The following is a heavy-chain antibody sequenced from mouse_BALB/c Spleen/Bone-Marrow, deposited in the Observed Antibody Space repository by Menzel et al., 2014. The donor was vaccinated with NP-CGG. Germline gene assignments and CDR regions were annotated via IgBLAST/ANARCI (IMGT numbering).Heavy chain of an antibody. V-gene: IGHV3-5*02. J-gene: IGHJ2*01. Sequence: EVQLQQSGPGLVKPSQTVSLTCTVTGISITTGNYRWSWIRQFPGNQLEWIGXIYYSGTITYNPSLTSRTTITRDTSKNQFFLEMNSLTAEDTATYYCARELYYFDYWGQGTTLTVSS. CDR2: IYYSGTI. CDR3: ARELYYFDY. CDR1: GISITTGNYR.